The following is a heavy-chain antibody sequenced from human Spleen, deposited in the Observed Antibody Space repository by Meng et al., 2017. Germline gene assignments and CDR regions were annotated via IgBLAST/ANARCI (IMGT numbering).Heavy chain of an antibody. CDR1: GIPFSNFA. CDR3: TRIDISNYYGSTETLDM. V-gene: IGHV1-69*05. CDR2: IIPVFGTT. D-gene: IGHD3-10*01. J-gene: IGHJ3*02. Sequence: SVKVSCKASGIPFSNFAVSWLRQAPGQRPEWMGGIIPVFGTTDYAPKFKGRVTLTTDKSTMTLYMELSSLTSDDTAVYYCTRIDISNYYGSTETLDMWGQGTLVTVSS.